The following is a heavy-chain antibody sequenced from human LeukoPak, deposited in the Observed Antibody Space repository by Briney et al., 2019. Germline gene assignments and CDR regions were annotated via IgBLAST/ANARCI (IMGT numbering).Heavy chain of an antibody. Sequence: ASVKVSCKASGYTFTSYDINWVRQATGQGLEWRGCMNPNSGNTGYAQKFQGRVTMTRNTSISTAYMELSSLRSEDTAVYYCARGLPYPSYYYYMDVWGKGTTVTVSS. D-gene: IGHD2-2*02. CDR3: ARGLPYPSYYYYMDV. V-gene: IGHV1-8*01. CDR1: GYTFTSYD. CDR2: MNPNSGNT. J-gene: IGHJ6*03.